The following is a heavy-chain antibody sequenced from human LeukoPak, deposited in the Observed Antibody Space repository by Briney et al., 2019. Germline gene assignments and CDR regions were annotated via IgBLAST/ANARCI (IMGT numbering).Heavy chain of an antibody. CDR2: ISYDASNK. D-gene: IGHD3-10*01. CDR1: GFTFSDYA. Sequence: PGGSLRLSCEASGFTFSDYALHWVRQAPGKGLEWVAVISYDASNKQYPDSVKGRFTISRDDSKNTLYLQMNSLRTEDTAVYYCAREVGLYVSPALDVWGQGTTVTVSS. J-gene: IGHJ3*01. V-gene: IGHV3-30-3*01. CDR3: AREVGLYVSPALDV.